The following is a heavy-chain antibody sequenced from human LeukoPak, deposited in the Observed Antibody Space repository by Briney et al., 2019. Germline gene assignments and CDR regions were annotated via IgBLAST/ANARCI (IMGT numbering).Heavy chain of an antibody. D-gene: IGHD5-24*01. Sequence: GGSLRLSCAASGFTFSSYAMHWVRQAPGKGLEWVAVISYDGSNKYYADSVKGRFTISRDNSKNTLYLQTNSLRAEDTAVYYCARDRGDGYNMRIGIFDYWGQGTLVTVSS. V-gene: IGHV3-30*04. J-gene: IGHJ4*02. CDR2: ISYDGSNK. CDR1: GFTFSSYA. CDR3: ARDRGDGYNMRIGIFDY.